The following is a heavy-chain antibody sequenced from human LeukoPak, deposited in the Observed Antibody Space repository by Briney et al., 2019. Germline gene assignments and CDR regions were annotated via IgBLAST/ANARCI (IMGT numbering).Heavy chain of an antibody. D-gene: IGHD4-17*01. J-gene: IGHJ4*02. CDR1: GGSFSGYY. V-gene: IGHV4-34*01. Sequence: PSETLSLTCAVYGGSFSGYYWSWIRQPPGKGLEWIGETNHSGSTNYNPSLKSRVTISVDTSKNQFSLKLSSVTAADTAVYYCASSVTTESNWGQGALVTVSS. CDR3: ASSVTTESN. CDR2: TNHSGST.